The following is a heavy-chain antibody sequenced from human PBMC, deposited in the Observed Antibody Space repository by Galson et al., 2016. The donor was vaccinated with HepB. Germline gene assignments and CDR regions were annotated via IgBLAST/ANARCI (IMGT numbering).Heavy chain of an antibody. J-gene: IGHJ6*02. V-gene: IGHV3-13*01. Sequence: SLRLSCAASGFTFSSYDMHWVRQATGKGLEWVSGIDTAGCTSYLGSVKGRFTISRDNANNSVFLQMDSLRVEDPAVYYCARGIDSKREVAGKVYYYYGLDVWGQGATVTVSS. D-gene: IGHD6-19*01. CDR1: GFTFSSYD. CDR3: ARGIDSKREVAGKVYYYYGLDV. CDR2: IDTAGCT.